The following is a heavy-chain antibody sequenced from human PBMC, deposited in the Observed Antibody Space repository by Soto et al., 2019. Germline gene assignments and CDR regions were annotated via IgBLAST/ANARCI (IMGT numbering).Heavy chain of an antibody. D-gene: IGHD3-10*01. CDR1: GFTLNDYW. CDR3: ARGGPSHYGPRGSRVADF. Sequence: EVQLVESGGGLVQRGGSLRLSCEASGFTLNDYWMHWVRQVPGKGLVWVASINADGTSASYADSVKGRFTISRDNAKNTVYLLMTGRRAEDSAGYYCARGGPSHYGPRGSRVADFGGLGTLFTLSS. CDR2: INADGTSA. J-gene: IGHJ4*02. V-gene: IGHV3-74*01.